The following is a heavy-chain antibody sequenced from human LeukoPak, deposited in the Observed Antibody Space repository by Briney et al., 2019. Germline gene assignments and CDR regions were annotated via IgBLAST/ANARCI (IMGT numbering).Heavy chain of an antibody. Sequence: GGSLRLSCAASGFTFSSYAMSWVRQAPGKGLEWVSAISGSGGSTYYADSVKGRFTISRDNSKNTLYLQMNSLRAEDTAVYYCARGNYYDSSGYFSKWGQGTLVTVSS. V-gene: IGHV3-23*01. J-gene: IGHJ4*02. CDR3: ARGNYYDSSGYFSK. D-gene: IGHD3-22*01. CDR1: GFTFSSYA. CDR2: ISGSGGST.